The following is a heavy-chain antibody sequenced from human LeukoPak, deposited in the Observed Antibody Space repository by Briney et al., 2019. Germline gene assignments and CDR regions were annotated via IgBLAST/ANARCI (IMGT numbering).Heavy chain of an antibody. Sequence: SETLSLTCTVSGGSISSSSYYWGWIRQPPGKGPEWIGSIYYSGSTYYNPSLKSRVTISVDTSKNQFSLKLSSVTAADTAVYYCARGRLTYYFDYWGQGTLVTVSS. V-gene: IGHV4-39*07. J-gene: IGHJ4*02. CDR1: GGSISSSSYY. CDR3: ARGRLTYYFDY. CDR2: IYYSGST.